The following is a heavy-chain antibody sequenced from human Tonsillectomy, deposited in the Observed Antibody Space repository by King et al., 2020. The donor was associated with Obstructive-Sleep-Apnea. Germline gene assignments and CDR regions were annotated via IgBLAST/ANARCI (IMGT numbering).Heavy chain of an antibody. D-gene: IGHD3-10*01. CDR3: ARGGWRLWFGEDGMDV. Sequence: QLVQSGGGVVQPGRSLRLSCAASGFTFSTYAMHWVRQAPGKGLEWVTFISYDGTNTSYAASVKGRFTISRGNSKNTLYLQMNSLRAEDTAMYYCARGGWRLWFGEDGMDVWGQGTTVTVSS. CDR2: ISYDGTNT. V-gene: IGHV3-30*04. CDR1: GFTFSTYA. J-gene: IGHJ6*02.